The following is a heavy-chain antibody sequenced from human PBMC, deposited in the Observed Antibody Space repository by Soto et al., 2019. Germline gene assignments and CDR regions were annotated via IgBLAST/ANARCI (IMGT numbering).Heavy chain of an antibody. CDR2: IYYSGST. V-gene: IGHV4-4*02. D-gene: IGHD6-19*01. CDR3: ARASSSGWYSDF. Sequence: SSETLALTCAVSRGCMSSSEGGSWVRQPPGKGLEWIGDIYYSGSTNYNPSLKSRVTISVDTSKNQFSLRLTSVTAADTAVYYCARASSSGWYSDFWGHGTRVPVSS. CDR1: RGCMSSSEG. J-gene: IGHJ4*01.